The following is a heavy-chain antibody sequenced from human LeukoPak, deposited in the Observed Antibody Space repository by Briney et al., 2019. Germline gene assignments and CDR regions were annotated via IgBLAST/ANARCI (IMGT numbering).Heavy chain of an antibody. J-gene: IGHJ4*02. D-gene: IGHD5-24*01. CDR2: ISPSGSYI. V-gene: IGHV3-48*03. CDR3: ARDQFSGDGHQNSDY. CDR1: GFTFSNHE. Sequence: GGSLRLSCAASGFTFSNHEMNWVRQAPGKGLEWVTYISPSGSYIYYADSVKGRFTISRDNAKNSLYLQMNSLRAEDTAVYYCARDQFSGDGHQNSDYWGQGTLVTVSS.